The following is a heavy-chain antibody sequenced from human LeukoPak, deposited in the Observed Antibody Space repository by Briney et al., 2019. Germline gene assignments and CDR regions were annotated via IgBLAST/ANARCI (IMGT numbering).Heavy chain of an antibody. Sequence: GRSLRLSCAASGFTFSSYGMHWVRQAPGKGLEWVAVIWYDGSNKYYADSVKGRFTISRDNSKNTLYLQMNSLRAEDTAVYYCARDQSNYYRLGNWFDPWGQGTLVTVSS. CDR3: ARDQSNYYRLGNWFDP. J-gene: IGHJ5*02. D-gene: IGHD3-10*01. CDR2: IWYDGSNK. CDR1: GFTFSSYG. V-gene: IGHV3-33*01.